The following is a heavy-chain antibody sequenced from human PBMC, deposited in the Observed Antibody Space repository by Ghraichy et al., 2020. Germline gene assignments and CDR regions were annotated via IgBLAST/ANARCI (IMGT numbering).Heavy chain of an antibody. J-gene: IGHJ4*02. CDR3: ARVVGIAPAGPLDF. CDR1: GFSFNDYT. V-gene: IGHV3-21*01. Sequence: LSLTCTGSGFSFNDYTIHWVRQAPWKGLEWVSSISSSGDFRYYAASVKGRFTISRDYAKNSVSLEMDSLRVEDTALYYCARVVGIAPAGPLDFWGQGNLVTVAS. CDR2: ISSSGDFR. D-gene: IGHD2-21*01.